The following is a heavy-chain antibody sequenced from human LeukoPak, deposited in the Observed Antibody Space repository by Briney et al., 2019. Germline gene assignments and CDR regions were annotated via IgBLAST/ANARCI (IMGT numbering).Heavy chain of an antibody. D-gene: IGHD3-16*02. Sequence: SETLSLTCTVSGGSISSSSYYWGWIRQPPGKGLEWIGSIYHSGSTNYNPSLKSRVTISVDTSKNQFSLKLSSVTAADTAVYYCARGRGDYVWGSYRYYFDYWGQGTLVTVSS. J-gene: IGHJ4*02. CDR1: GGSISSSSYY. CDR2: IYHSGST. CDR3: ARGRGDYVWGSYRYYFDY. V-gene: IGHV4-39*07.